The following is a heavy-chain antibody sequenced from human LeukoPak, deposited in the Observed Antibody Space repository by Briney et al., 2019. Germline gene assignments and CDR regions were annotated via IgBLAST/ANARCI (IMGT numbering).Heavy chain of an antibody. D-gene: IGHD1-26*01. CDR3: ARDGGGSYPAAGYYGMDV. J-gene: IGHJ6*02. CDR2: IYSGGST. Sequence: GGSLRLSCAASGFTVSSNYMSWVRQAPGKGLEWVSVIYSGGSTYYADSVKGRFTISRDNSKNTLYLQMNSLRAEDTAVYYCARDGGGSYPAAGYYGMDVWGQGTTVTVSS. CDR1: GFTVSSNY. V-gene: IGHV3-66*01.